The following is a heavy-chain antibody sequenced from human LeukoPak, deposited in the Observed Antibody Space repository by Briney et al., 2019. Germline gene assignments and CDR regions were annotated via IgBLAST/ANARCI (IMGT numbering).Heavy chain of an antibody. Sequence: SETLSLTCTVSGGSISSYYWSWIRQPPGKGLEWIGSIYHSGSTYYNPSLKSRVTISVDTSKNQFSLKLSSVTAADTAVYYCARDHSGSYPDYWGQGTLVTVSS. CDR2: IYHSGST. V-gene: IGHV4-38-2*02. CDR1: GGSISSYY. J-gene: IGHJ4*02. CDR3: ARDHSGSYPDY. D-gene: IGHD1-26*01.